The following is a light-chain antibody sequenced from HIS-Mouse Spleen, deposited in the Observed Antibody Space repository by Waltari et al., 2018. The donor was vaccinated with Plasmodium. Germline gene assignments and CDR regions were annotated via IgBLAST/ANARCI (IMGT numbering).Light chain of an antibody. CDR2: YKSDSDK. CDR3: MIWHSSAVV. CDR1: SGINVGTYR. V-gene: IGLV5-45*03. J-gene: IGLJ2*01. Sequence: QAVLTQPSSLSASPGASASLTCTLRSGINVGTYRIYWYQQKTGSPPQYLLRYKSDSDKQQGAGVPSRFSGSKDASANAGILLISGLQSEDEAVYYCMIWHSSAVVFGGGTKLTVL.